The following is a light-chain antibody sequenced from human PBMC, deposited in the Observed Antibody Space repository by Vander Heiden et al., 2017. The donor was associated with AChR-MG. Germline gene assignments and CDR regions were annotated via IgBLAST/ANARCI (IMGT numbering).Light chain of an antibody. CDR3: NSRDSSGNHLV. J-gene: IGLJ2*01. V-gene: IGLV3-19*01. CDR2: GKN. CDR1: SLRNYY. Sequence: SSELTQDPAVSVALGQTVRITCQGDSLRNYYASWYQQKPGQAPVLVIYGKNNRPSGIPDRFSGSGSGTTASLTITGAQAEDEADYYCNSRDSSGNHLVFGGGTKLTVL.